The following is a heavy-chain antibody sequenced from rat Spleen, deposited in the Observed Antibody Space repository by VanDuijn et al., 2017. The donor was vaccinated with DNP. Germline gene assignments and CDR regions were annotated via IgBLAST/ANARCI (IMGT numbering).Heavy chain of an antibody. D-gene: IGHD1-4*01. J-gene: IGHJ4*01. Sequence: EVQLQESGPGLVEPSQSLSLTCSVTGYSITSSYRWNWIRKFPGNKLEWMGSINSAGSTNYNPSLKSRISITRDTSKNQFFLQLNSVTTEDTATYYCARWPGYNPPYAMDAWGQGTSVTVSS. CDR3: ARWPGYNPPYAMDA. CDR1: GYSITSSYR. CDR2: INSAGST. V-gene: IGHV3-3*01.